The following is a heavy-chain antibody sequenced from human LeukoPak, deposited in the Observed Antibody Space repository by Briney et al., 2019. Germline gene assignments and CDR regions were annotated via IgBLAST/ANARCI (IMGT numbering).Heavy chain of an antibody. J-gene: IGHJ6*03. CDR1: GGSISSGGYY. CDR2: IYHSGST. Sequence: SETLSLTCTVSGGSISSGGYYWSWIRQPPGKGLEWIGYIYHSGSTYYNPSLKRRVTISVDRSKNQFSLKLSSVTAADTAVYYCARALYYDFWSGYYTGYYYYMDVWGKGTTVTVSS. CDR3: ARALYYDFWSGYYTGYYYYMDV. V-gene: IGHV4-30-2*01. D-gene: IGHD3-3*01.